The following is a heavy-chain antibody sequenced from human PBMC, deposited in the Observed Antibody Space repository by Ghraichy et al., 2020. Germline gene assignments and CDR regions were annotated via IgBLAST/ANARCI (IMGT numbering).Heavy chain of an antibody. J-gene: IGHJ6*02. Sequence: GGSLRLSCAASGFMFRTYAMSWVRQAPGKGLEWVSTISSSGETTYYADSVKGHLTISRDNSNNTLFLQTSSLRAEDSAVYYCAKEFVGGAVYYYGMDVWGQGTTVSVSS. CDR1: GFMFRTYA. CDR2: ISSSGETT. CDR3: AKEFVGGAVYYYGMDV. D-gene: IGHD3-16*01. V-gene: IGHV3-23*01.